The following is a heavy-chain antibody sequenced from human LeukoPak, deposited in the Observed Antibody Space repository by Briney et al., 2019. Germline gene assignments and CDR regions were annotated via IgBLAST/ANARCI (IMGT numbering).Heavy chain of an antibody. Sequence: GGSLRLSCAASGFPFSSFAMFWVRQAPGKGLEWVSAISDGGGSTYYADSVKGRFTISRDNSKNTLYLQMSSLRAEDTAVYYCAKAATIIAAGTDYWGQGTLVTVSS. CDR3: AKAATIIAAGTDY. CDR2: ISDGGGST. J-gene: IGHJ4*02. V-gene: IGHV3-23*01. CDR1: GFPFSSFA. D-gene: IGHD6-13*01.